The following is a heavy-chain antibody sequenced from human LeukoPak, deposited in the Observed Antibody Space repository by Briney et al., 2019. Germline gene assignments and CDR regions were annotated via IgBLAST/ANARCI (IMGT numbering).Heavy chain of an antibody. CDR2: ISAYNGNT. CDR1: GYTFTSYD. Sequence: ASVKVSCKASGYTFTSYDINWVRQAPGQGLEWMGWISAYNGNTNYAQKLQGRVTMTTDTSTSTAYMELRSLRSDDTAVYYCARGGDYDILTGFADFDYWGQGTLVTVSS. J-gene: IGHJ4*02. CDR3: ARGGDYDILTGFADFDY. V-gene: IGHV1-18*01. D-gene: IGHD3-9*01.